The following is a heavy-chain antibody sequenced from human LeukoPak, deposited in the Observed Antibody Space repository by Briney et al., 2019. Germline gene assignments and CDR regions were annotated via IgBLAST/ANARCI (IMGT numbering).Heavy chain of an antibody. J-gene: IGHJ5*02. D-gene: IGHD1-26*01. CDR2: ISTYNGDT. Sequence: ASVKVSCKASGYTFTSYDISWVRQAPGQGPEWMGWISTYNGDTNYVQNFQGRVTMTTDTSTTTAHMEARRLRYDDTTVYYFARFFNSLGYWFDPWGQGTLVTVSS. V-gene: IGHV1-18*01. CDR1: GYTFTSYD. CDR3: ARFFNSLGYWFDP.